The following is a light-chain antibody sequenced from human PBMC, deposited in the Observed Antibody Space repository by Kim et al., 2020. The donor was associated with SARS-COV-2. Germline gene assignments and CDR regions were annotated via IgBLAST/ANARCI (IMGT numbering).Light chain of an antibody. J-gene: IGKJ3*01. CDR2: AAS. Sequence: ASVGDRVTITGRASQDISNWLTLYQQKPGKAPSLLIYAASDLQSGVPSRFSGGGTWTYFALTISSLQPEDLAIYFCQQSYSLPPTFGPGTKVDI. CDR1: QDISNW. CDR3: QQSYSLPPT. V-gene: IGKV1-12*01.